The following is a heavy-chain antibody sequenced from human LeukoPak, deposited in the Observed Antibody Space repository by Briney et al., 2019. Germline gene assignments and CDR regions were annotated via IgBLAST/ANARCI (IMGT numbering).Heavy chain of an antibody. Sequence: GGSLRLSCAASGFTFSSYAMHWVRQAPGKGLEWVAVISYDGSNKYYADSVKGRFTISRDDSKNTLYLQMNSLKTEDTAVYYCTTDLAHLIVGATTAVYWGQGTLVTVSS. J-gene: IGHJ4*02. CDR3: TTDLAHLIVGATTAVY. D-gene: IGHD1-26*01. CDR2: ISYDGSNK. CDR1: GFTFSSYA. V-gene: IGHV3-30-3*01.